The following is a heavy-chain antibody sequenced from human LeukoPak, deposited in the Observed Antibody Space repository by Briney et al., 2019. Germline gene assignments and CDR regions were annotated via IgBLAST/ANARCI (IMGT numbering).Heavy chain of an antibody. D-gene: IGHD2-15*01. CDR2: ISWDSSSV. Sequence: PGGSLRLSCAASGFTFRDYAMYWVRQAPGKGLEWVSGISWDSSSVAYADSVKGRFTISRGNAKNSLYLQMNSLGAEDMALYYCAKDVGGPLADAFDIWGQGTMVTVSS. J-gene: IGHJ3*02. CDR3: AKDVGGPLADAFDI. CDR1: GFTFRDYA. V-gene: IGHV3-9*03.